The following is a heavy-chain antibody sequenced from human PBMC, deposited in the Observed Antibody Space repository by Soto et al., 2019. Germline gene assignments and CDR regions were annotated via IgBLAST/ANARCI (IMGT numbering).Heavy chain of an antibody. J-gene: IGHJ6*02. Sequence: RASVKVSCKASGGTFSSYAISWVRQAPGQGLEWMGGIIPIFGTANYAQKFQGRVTITADKSTSTAYMELSSLRSEDTAVYYCARGGGYLYYYYGMDAWGQGTTVTVSS. V-gene: IGHV1-69*06. CDR3: ARGGGYLYYYYGMDA. D-gene: IGHD5-12*01. CDR2: IIPIFGTA. CDR1: GGTFSSYA.